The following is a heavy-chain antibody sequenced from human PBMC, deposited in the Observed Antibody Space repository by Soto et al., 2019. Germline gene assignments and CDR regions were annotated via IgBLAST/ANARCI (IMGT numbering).Heavy chain of an antibody. Sequence: QVQLVQSGAEVKEPGSSVKVSCKTSGGTFTTSSFVWVRQGPGQGLEWMGGIIPIFSKTNLAPKFQGRVTFTADESTRTVYMELSSPRSEDTAIYYCATDVVRSTGGDSWGQGTLVTVSS. CDR2: IIPIFSKT. CDR1: GGTFTTSS. V-gene: IGHV1-69*01. CDR3: ATDVVRSTGGDS. D-gene: IGHD7-27*01. J-gene: IGHJ4*02.